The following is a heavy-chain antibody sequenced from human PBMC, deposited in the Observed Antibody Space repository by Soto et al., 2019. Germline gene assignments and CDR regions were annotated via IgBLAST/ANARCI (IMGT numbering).Heavy chain of an antibody. J-gene: IGHJ4*02. Sequence: PEASQRLSYASSAFTFSIYALSWVRQAPGKGLEWVSAVSGSGDSTYYADSVKGRFTISRDNSKNTLYLQMNSLRAEDTAVYYCAKGRASDCPGCTQDYWGQGP. CDR3: AKGRASDCPGCTQDY. V-gene: IGHV3-23*01. CDR2: VSGSGDST. D-gene: IGHD2-21*02. CDR1: AFTFSIYA.